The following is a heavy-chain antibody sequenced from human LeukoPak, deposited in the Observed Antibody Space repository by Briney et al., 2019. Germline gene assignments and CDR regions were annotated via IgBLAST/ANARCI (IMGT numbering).Heavy chain of an antibody. V-gene: IGHV3-9*01. CDR3: ASHSDGVGGMPFDY. Sequence: PGRSLRLSCAASGFTFDDYAMHWVRQAPGKGLEWVSGISWNSGSIGYADSVKGRFTISRDNAKNSLYLQMNSLRAEDTALYYCASHSDGVGGMPFDYWGQGTLVTVSS. CDR2: ISWNSGSI. CDR1: GFTFDDYA. D-gene: IGHD6-19*01. J-gene: IGHJ4*02.